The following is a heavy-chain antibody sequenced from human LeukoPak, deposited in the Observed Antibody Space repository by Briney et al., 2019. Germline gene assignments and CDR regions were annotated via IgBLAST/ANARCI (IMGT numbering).Heavy chain of an antibody. CDR3: ARVPRWNYDNWFDP. CDR1: GGSISSYY. Sequence: PSETLSLTCTVSGGSISSYYWSWIRQPAGKGLEWIGRIYTSGSTNYNPSLKSRVTMSVDTSKNQFSLKLSSVTAADTAVYYCARVPRWNYDNWFDPWGQGTLVTVSS. CDR2: IYTSGST. V-gene: IGHV4-4*07. J-gene: IGHJ5*02. D-gene: IGHD1-7*01.